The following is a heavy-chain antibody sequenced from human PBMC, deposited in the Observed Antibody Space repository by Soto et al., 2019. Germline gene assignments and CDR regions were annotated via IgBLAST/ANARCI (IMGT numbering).Heavy chain of an antibody. V-gene: IGHV3-9*02. CDR3: AKGRYYDSSGYSFDY. CDR1: GFTSDDYA. CDR2: ISWNSGSI. J-gene: IGHJ4*02. Sequence: SLSLSCAASGFTSDDYAMHWVRQAPGKGLEWVSGISWNSGSIGYADSVKGRFTISRDNAKNSLYLQMNSLRAEDTALYYCAKGRYYDSSGYSFDYWGQGTLVTVSS. D-gene: IGHD3-22*01.